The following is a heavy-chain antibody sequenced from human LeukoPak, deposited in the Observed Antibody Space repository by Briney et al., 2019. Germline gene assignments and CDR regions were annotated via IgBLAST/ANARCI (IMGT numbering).Heavy chain of an antibody. CDR1: GFSFSSYA. V-gene: IGHV3-23*01. CDR2: VSGSGGST. D-gene: IGHD5-18*01. Sequence: GSLRLSCVASGFSFSSYAMSWVRQAPGKGLEWVSTVSGSGGSTYYADSVKGRFTISRDNSKNTLYLQMNSLRAEDTAVYYCTKGTIWLPFDYWGQGTLVTVSS. J-gene: IGHJ4*02. CDR3: TKGTIWLPFDY.